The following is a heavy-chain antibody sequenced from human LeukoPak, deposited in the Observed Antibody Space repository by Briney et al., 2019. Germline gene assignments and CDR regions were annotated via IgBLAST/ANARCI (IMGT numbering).Heavy chain of an antibody. D-gene: IGHD6-13*01. J-gene: IGHJ4*02. CDR3: AREGDSSSWSYYFDY. Sequence: SVKVSCKASGGTFSSYAISWVRQAPGQGLEWMGGIIPIFGTANYAQKFQGRVTITADESTSTAYMELSGLRSEDTAVYYCAREGDSSSWSYYFDYWGQGTLVTVSS. CDR1: GGTFSSYA. V-gene: IGHV1-69*13. CDR2: IIPIFGTA.